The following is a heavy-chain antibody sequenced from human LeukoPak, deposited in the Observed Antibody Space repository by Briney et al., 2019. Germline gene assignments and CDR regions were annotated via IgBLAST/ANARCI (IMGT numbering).Heavy chain of an antibody. V-gene: IGHV3-64*01. CDR2: ISSNGGST. D-gene: IGHD1-1*01. CDR1: GFTFSSYA. CDR3: ARPRTGTTVADYFDY. J-gene: IGHJ4*02. Sequence: GGSLRLSCAASGFTFSSYAMHWVGQAPGKGLKLFSPISSNGGSTYYANSVKGRFTISRDNSKNTLYLQMGSLRAEDMAVYYCARPRTGTTVADYFDYWGQGTLVTVSS.